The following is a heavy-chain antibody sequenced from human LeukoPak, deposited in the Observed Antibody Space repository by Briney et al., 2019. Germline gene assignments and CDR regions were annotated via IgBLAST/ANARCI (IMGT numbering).Heavy chain of an antibody. CDR2: IATDGSGT. V-gene: IGHV3-74*01. J-gene: IGHJ3*02. CDR1: GFTFSSYW. D-gene: IGHD4-23*01. CDR3: ARDKYGGNSNAFDI. Sequence: GGSLRLSCAASGFTFSSYWMHWARQVPGKGLVWVSRIATDGSGTTYADYVKGRFTISRDNAENTLYLQMNSLRAEDTAVYYCARDKYGGNSNAFDIWGQGTLVTVSS.